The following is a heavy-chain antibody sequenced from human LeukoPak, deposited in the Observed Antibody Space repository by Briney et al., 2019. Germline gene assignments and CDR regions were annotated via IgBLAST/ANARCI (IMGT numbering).Heavy chain of an antibody. D-gene: IGHD3-3*01. CDR3: AKVWSADFWSGYFTWFDP. V-gene: IGHV3-23*01. Sequence: PGGSLRLSCTASGFTFGVYAMIWVRQAPEKGLEWVSGISGSGGSTYYADSVKGRFTISRDNSKNTLYLQMNSLRAEDTAVYYCAKVWSADFWSGYFTWFDPWGQGTLVTVSS. CDR2: ISGSGGST. J-gene: IGHJ5*02. CDR1: GFTFGVYA.